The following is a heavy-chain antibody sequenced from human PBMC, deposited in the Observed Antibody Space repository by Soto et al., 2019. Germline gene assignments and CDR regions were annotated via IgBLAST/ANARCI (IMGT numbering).Heavy chain of an antibody. CDR3: ARGLKYDYIWGSYPPNAFDI. CDR1: GGSISSYY. V-gene: IGHV4-59*12. D-gene: IGHD3-16*01. Sequence: SETLSLTCTVSGGSISSYYWSWIRQPPGKGLEWIGYIYYSGSTNYNPSLKSRVTISVDTSKNQFSLKLSSVTAADTAVYYCARGLKYDYIWGSYPPNAFDIWGQGTMVTVSS. J-gene: IGHJ3*02. CDR2: IYYSGST.